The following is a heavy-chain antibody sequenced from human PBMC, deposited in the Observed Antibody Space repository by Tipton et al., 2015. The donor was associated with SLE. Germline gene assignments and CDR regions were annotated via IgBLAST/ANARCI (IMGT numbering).Heavy chain of an antibody. D-gene: IGHD2/OR15-2a*01. CDR3: ARNSPTFRSGIVDTFDI. V-gene: IGHV4-59*07. Sequence: TLSLTCTVSGASISSHQWSWIRQSPREGLEWIGYIYDRGTTNYNPSVMNRVVVSMDTSKNQFSLRLTSVTAADTAVYYCARNSPTFRSGIVDTFDIWGQGTMVTVSS. CDR1: GASISSHQ. CDR2: IYDRGTT. J-gene: IGHJ3*02.